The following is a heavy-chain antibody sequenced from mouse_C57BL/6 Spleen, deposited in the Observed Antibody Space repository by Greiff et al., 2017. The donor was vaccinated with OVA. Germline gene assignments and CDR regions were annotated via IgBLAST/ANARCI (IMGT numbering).Heavy chain of an antibody. Sequence: QVQLQQPGAELVMPGASVKLSCKASGYTFTSYWMHWVKQRPGQGLEWIGEIDPSDSYTNYNQKFKGKSTLTVDKSSSTAYMQLSSLTSEDSAVYYCARTWGLITTVVHWYFDVWGTGTTVTVSS. CDR2: IDPSDSYT. CDR3: ARTWGLITTVVHWYFDV. V-gene: IGHV1-69*01. J-gene: IGHJ1*03. D-gene: IGHD1-1*01. CDR1: GYTFTSYW.